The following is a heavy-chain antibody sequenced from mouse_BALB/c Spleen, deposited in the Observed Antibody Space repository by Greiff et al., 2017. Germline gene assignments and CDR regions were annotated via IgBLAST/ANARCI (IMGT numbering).Heavy chain of an antibody. V-gene: IGHV4-1*02. Sequence: EVKLMESGGGLVQPGGSLKLSCAASGFDFSRYWMSWVRQAPGKGLEWIGEINPDSSTINYTPSLKDKFIISRDNAKNTLYLQMSKVRSEDTALYYCARHYYGYPRYWYFDVWGAGTTVTVSS. CDR2: INPDSSTI. D-gene: IGHD1-2*01. CDR3: ARHYYGYPRYWYFDV. CDR1: GFDFSRYW. J-gene: IGHJ1*01.